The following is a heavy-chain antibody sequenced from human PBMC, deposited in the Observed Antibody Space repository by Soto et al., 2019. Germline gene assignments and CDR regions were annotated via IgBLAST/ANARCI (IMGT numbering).Heavy chain of an antibody. CDR2: ISAYNGNT. J-gene: IGHJ6*02. CDR1: GYTFTSYG. V-gene: IGHV1-18*04. CDR3: ARDIVVVPAATRGVYYYYYGMDV. Sequence: ASVKVSCKASGYTFTSYGISCVRQAPGQGLEWMGWISAYNGNTNYAQKLQGRVTMTTDTSTSTAYMELRSLRSDDTAVYYCARDIVVVPAATRGVYYYYYGMDVWGQGTTVTVSS. D-gene: IGHD2-2*01.